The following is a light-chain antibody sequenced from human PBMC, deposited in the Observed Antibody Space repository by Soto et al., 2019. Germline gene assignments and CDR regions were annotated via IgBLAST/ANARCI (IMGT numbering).Light chain of an antibody. Sequence: DIVMTQSPDSLAVALGERATINCKSSQSVLYSSNNKNYLAWYQQKPGQPPKLLIYWASTRESGVPDRFSGSESGTDFTLTISSLQAEDVAVYYCQQYNNWPFLTFGGGTKVDI. CDR3: QQYNNWPFLT. V-gene: IGKV4-1*01. J-gene: IGKJ4*01. CDR1: QSVLYSSNNKNY. CDR2: WAS.